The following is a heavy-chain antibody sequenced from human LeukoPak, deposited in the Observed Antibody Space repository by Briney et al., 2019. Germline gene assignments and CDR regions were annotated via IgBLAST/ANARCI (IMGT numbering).Heavy chain of an antibody. J-gene: IGHJ4*02. CDR1: GYSFTTYW. D-gene: IGHD2-2*01. CDR2: IYAGDSDT. CDR3: ATWAFDCSSTSCYALDY. V-gene: IGHV5-51*01. Sequence: GESLKISCKGSGYSFTTYWIGWVRQMPGKGLEWMGIIYAGDSDTRYSPSFQSQVTISADKSISTAYLQWSSLKASDTAMYYCATWAFDCSSTSCYALDYWGQGTLVTVSS.